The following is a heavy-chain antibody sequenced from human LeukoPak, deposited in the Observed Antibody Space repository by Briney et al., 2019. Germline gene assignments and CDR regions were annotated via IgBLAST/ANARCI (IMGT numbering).Heavy chain of an antibody. D-gene: IGHD2-21*02. V-gene: IGHV3-23*01. J-gene: IGHJ4*02. CDR3: ARGAGESCGGDCYSRVLDY. CDR1: GFTFSAHA. Sequence: GGSLRLSCAASGFTFSAHAMSWVRQAPGKGPEWVSAISGSGDSTYSADSVEGRFTISRDNSKNTLHLQTNSLRDEDTAVYFCARGAGESCGGDCYSRVLDYWGQGTLVTVSS. CDR2: ISGSGDST.